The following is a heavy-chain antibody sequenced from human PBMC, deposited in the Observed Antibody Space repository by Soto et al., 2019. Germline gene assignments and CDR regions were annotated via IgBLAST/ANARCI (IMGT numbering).Heavy chain of an antibody. CDR2: ISYDGSNK. CDR1: GFTFSSYG. Sequence: QVQLVESGGGVVQPGRSLRLSCAASGFTFSSYGMHWVRQAPGKGLEWVAVISYDGSNKYYADSVKGRFTISRDNSKNTLYLHMNSLRAEDTSVYYCARYGDFDAFDIWGQGTMVTVSS. CDR3: ARYGDFDAFDI. J-gene: IGHJ3*02. D-gene: IGHD4-17*01. V-gene: IGHV3-30*03.